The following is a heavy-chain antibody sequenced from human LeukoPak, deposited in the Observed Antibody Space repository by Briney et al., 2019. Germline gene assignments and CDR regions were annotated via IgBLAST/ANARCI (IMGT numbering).Heavy chain of an antibody. Sequence: ASVKVSRKASGYAFTRYGISWMRQAPGQGLEWMGWITTYNGRTSYGQRFQGRGTMTTDTSTSTAYMELRSLRSDDTAVYYCAARSGELPYYFDYWGQGTLVTVSS. J-gene: IGHJ4*02. D-gene: IGHD3-3*01. CDR2: ITTYNGRT. CDR3: AARSGELPYYFDY. V-gene: IGHV1-18*01. CDR1: GYAFTRYG.